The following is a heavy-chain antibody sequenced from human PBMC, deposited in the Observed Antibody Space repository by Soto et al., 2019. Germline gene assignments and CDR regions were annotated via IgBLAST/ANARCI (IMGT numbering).Heavy chain of an antibody. V-gene: IGHV3-30-3*01. CDR1: GFTFSNYV. J-gene: IGHJ6*02. CDR2: ISYDGSNK. D-gene: IGHD3-16*01. CDR3: ARVGRGTRQAPNHGMDV. Sequence: QVQLVESGGGVVQPGRSLRLSCAASGFTFSNYVMHWVRQAPGKGLEWVAVISYDGSNKYYADSVKGRFTISRDNSKNTLYLQMNSLRAEDTAVYYCARVGRGTRQAPNHGMDVWGQGTTVTVSS.